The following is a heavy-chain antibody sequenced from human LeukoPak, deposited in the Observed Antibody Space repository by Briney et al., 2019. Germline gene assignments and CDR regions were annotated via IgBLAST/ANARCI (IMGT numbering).Heavy chain of an antibody. CDR1: GFTVSSNY. J-gene: IGHJ4*02. CDR3: ARTEGYCSGGNCYARHFDY. V-gene: IGHV3-53*01. CDR2: IYSGGST. Sequence: GGSLRLSCAASGFTVSSNYMSWVRQAPGKGLEWVSLIYSGGSTNYADSVKGRFTISRDNSKNTLYLQMNNLRVEDTAVYYCARTEGYCSGGNCYARHFDYWGQGTLVTVSS. D-gene: IGHD2-15*01.